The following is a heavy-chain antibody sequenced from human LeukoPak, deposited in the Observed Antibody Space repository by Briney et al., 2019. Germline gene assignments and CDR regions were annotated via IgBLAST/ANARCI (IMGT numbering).Heavy chain of an antibody. CDR3: AREGGGPYYYYYMDV. J-gene: IGHJ6*03. CDR2: IYHSGST. D-gene: IGHD1-26*01. Sequence: ASETLSLTCTVSGVSISSSDYYWGWIRQPPGKGLEWIGSIYHSGSTHYYPSLESRVTISVDTSKNQFSLKLSSVTAADTAVYYCAREGGGPYYYYYMDVWGKGTTVTVSS. V-gene: IGHV4-39*07. CDR1: GVSISSSDYY.